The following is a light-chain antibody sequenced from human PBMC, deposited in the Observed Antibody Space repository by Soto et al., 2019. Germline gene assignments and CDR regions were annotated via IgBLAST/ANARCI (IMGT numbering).Light chain of an antibody. Sequence: DIVMTQSPDSLAVSLGERATINCQSSQSVLYSSNNKNYLAWYQQKPGQPPKLLIYWASTRESGVPDRFSGSGSGTDFTLTISSLQAEDVAVYYCQQYYSIPHTFGRGTKLEIK. CDR2: WAS. CDR3: QQYYSIPHT. J-gene: IGKJ2*01. CDR1: QSVLYSSNNKNY. V-gene: IGKV4-1*01.